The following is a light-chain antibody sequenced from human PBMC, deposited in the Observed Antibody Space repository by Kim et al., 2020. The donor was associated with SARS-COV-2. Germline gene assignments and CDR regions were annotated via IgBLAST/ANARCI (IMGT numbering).Light chain of an antibody. V-gene: IGLV1-47*01. CDR1: SSNIGSNY. Sequence: ELTQPPSASGTPGQRVTISCSGSSSNIGSNYVYWFQQLPGTAPKLLIYRSNQRRSGVPDRFSASKSGTSASLAITGLRSEDAADYFCAAWDDSLSGLFVFGSGTKVTVL. J-gene: IGLJ1*01. CDR3: AAWDDSLSGLFV. CDR2: RSN.